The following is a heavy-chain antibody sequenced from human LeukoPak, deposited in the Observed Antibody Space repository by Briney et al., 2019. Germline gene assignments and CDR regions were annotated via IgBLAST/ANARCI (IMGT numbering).Heavy chain of an antibody. CDR2: ISGSGGST. CDR1: GFTFSSYA. Sequence: PGGSLRLSCAASGFTFSSYAMSWVRQAPGKGLEWVSAISGSGGSTHYADSVKGRFTISRDNSKNTLYLQMNSLRAEDTAVYYCAKDPLDSIAVAGTAAFDIWGQGTMVTVSS. D-gene: IGHD6-19*01. V-gene: IGHV3-23*01. J-gene: IGHJ3*02. CDR3: AKDPLDSIAVAGTAAFDI.